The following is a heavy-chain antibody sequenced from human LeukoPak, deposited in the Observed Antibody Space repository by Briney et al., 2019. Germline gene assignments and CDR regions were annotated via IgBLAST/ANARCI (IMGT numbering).Heavy chain of an antibody. CDR3: ARDISDCSSTSCSRLHFDY. D-gene: IGHD2-2*01. Sequence: VASVKVSCKASGYTFTGYYMHWVRQAPGQGLEWMGWINPNSGGTNYAQKFQGRATMTRDTSISTAYMELSRLRSDDTAIYYCARDISDCSSTSCSRLHFDYWGQGTLVTVSS. V-gene: IGHV1-2*02. CDR2: INPNSGGT. CDR1: GYTFTGYY. J-gene: IGHJ4*02.